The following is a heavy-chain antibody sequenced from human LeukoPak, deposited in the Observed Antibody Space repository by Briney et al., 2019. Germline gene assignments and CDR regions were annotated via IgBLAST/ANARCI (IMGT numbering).Heavy chain of an antibody. CDR1: GYTFTSYG. J-gene: IGHJ5*02. CDR2: ISGNNENT. D-gene: IGHD2-2*01. Sequence: ASVKVSCKASGYTFTSYGISWVRQAPGQGPEWMGWISGNNENTNYAQKFQGRVTMTTDTSTSTAFMELRSLRSDDTAVYYCARDHCGSRICSVSWFDPWGQGNVVSVSS. CDR3: ARDHCGSRICSVSWFDP. V-gene: IGHV1-18*01.